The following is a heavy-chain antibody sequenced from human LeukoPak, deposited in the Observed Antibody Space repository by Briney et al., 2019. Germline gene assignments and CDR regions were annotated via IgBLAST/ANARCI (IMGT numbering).Heavy chain of an antibody. D-gene: IGHD2-15*01. Sequence: GESLKISCKGSGYSFTSCWIGWVRQMPGKGLEWMGIIYPGDSDTRYSPSFQGQVTISADKSISTAYLQWSSLKASDTAMYYCARLRYCSGGSCPDPYYFDYWGQGTLVTVSS. J-gene: IGHJ4*02. CDR3: ARLRYCSGGSCPDPYYFDY. CDR2: IYPGDSDT. CDR1: GYSFTSCW. V-gene: IGHV5-51*01.